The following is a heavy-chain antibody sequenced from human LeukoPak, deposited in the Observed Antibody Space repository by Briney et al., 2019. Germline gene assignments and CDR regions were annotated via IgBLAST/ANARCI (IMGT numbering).Heavy chain of an antibody. Sequence: QTGGSLRLSCAASGFTFSSYWMSWVRQAPGKGLEWVSAISGSGGNTYYADSVKGRFTISRDNSKNTLYLQMNSLRAEDTAVYYCAKDRRAGSYDYWGQGTLVTVSS. CDR3: AKDRRAGSYDY. D-gene: IGHD3-10*01. CDR1: GFTFSSYW. J-gene: IGHJ4*02. V-gene: IGHV3-23*01. CDR2: ISGSGGNT.